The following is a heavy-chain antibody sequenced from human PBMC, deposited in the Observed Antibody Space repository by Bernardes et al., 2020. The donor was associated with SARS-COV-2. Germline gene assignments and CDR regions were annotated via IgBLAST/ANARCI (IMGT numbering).Heavy chain of an antibody. J-gene: IGHJ3*02. CDR2: IIPLFGTT. CDR1: GNTFTSYA. CDR3: ARSGTYPDAFDI. V-gene: IGHV1-69*13. D-gene: IGHD1-26*01. Sequence: SVQVSCKTSGNTFTSYAVIWVRQAPGQGLECMGGIIPLFGTTNYAQNFQGRVTIAADESTSTVYMELSSLRSEDTAMYYCARSGTYPDAFDIWGQGTMVNVSS.